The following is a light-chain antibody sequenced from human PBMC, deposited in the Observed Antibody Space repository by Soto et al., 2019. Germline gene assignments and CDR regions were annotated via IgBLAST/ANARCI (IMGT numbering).Light chain of an antibody. V-gene: IGKV3-15*01. CDR2: AAS. J-gene: IGKJ5*01. CDR1: QSINSN. CDR3: QQYTDWPIT. Sequence: EVLMTQSPATLSVSPGDRATLSCRASQSINSNLAWYQQQPGQAPRLLIYAASTRATAVPDRFSGSGSGTDFTLTITRLQSDDFAVYFCQQYTDWPITFGQGTRLDIK.